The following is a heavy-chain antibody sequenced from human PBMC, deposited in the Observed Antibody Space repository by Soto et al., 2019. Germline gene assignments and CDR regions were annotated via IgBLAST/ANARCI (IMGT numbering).Heavy chain of an antibody. CDR1: GGCISSFY. V-gene: IGHV4-4*07. D-gene: IGHD6-13*01. Sequence: PSERLSLGSTVCGGCISSFYWSWIRQPAGKGLEWIGRIYSGGRNNYNPSLKSRVTMSVDTSKNQFSLRLSSVTAADTAMYYCARGSSRWDYWGQGTLVTVSS. CDR3: ARGSSRWDY. J-gene: IGHJ4*02. CDR2: IYSGGRN.